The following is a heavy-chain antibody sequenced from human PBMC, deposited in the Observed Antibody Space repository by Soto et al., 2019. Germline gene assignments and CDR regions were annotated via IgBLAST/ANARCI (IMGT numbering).Heavy chain of an antibody. CDR2: TYYRSKWYN. CDR3: ARLIGNSWLDS. J-gene: IGHJ5*01. Sequence: PSHTLSLTCAVSGYSVSTNSAIWDWIRQSPARGLEWLGRTYYRSKWYNDYAVSVKGRITINPDTSNNQLSLQLNSVPPDDTAVYYCARLIGNSWLDSWGQGTLVTVSS. V-gene: IGHV6-1*01. D-gene: IGHD2-8*01. CDR1: GYSVSTNSAI.